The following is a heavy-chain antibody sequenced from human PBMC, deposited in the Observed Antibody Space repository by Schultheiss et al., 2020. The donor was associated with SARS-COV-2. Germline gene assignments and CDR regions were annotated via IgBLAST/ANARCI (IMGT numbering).Heavy chain of an antibody. CDR3: AREECSTSCYWVWGAFDI. CDR2: ISGSGGST. J-gene: IGHJ3*02. CDR1: GFTFSSYA. D-gene: IGHD2-2*01. Sequence: GGSLRLSCAASGFTFSSYAMSWVRQAPGKGLEWVSAISGSGGSTYYADSVKGRFTISRDNSKNTLYLQMNSLRAEDTAVYYCAREECSTSCYWVWGAFDIWGQGTLVTVSS. V-gene: IGHV3-23*01.